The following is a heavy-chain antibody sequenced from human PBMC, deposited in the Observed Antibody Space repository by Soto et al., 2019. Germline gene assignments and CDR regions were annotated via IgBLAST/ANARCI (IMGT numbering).Heavy chain of an antibody. CDR1: GFTFSSYS. D-gene: IGHD3-10*01. Sequence: PVGSLRLSCAASGFTFSSYSMNWVRQAPGKGLEWVSSISSRSSYIHYADSVKGRFTISRDNAKSSLYLQMNSLRAEDTAVYYCAILLVWFGELLGPVDYWGQGTLVTVS. V-gene: IGHV3-21*06. J-gene: IGHJ4*02. CDR3: AILLVWFGELLGPVDY. CDR2: ISSRSSYI.